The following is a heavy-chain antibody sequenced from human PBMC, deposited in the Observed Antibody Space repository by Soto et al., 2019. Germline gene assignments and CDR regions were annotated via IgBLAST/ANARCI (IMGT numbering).Heavy chain of an antibody. D-gene: IGHD2-21*01. CDR1: GGSITSSNW. CDR2: VHHSGRT. V-gene: IGHV4-4*02. CDR3: ARLGAYYQSLDP. Sequence: SETLSLTCAVSGGSITSSNWWSWVRQSPGKGLEWIGEVHHSGRTNYNPSLKSRVTISLDKPKNQFSLNLTSVTAADTAVYYCARLGAYYQSLDPWGPGTLVTVSS. J-gene: IGHJ5*02.